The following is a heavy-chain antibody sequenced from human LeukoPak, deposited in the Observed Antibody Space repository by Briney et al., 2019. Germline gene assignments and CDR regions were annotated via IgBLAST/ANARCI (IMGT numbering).Heavy chain of an antibody. CDR1: GFTFSSYG. CDR2: IWYDGSNK. Sequence: GGSLRLSCAASGFTFSSYGMHWVRQAPGKGLEWVAVIWYDGSNKYYADSVKGRFTISRDNAKNSLYLQMNSLRAEDTGAYYCARLNWFDPWGQGSLVTVSS. J-gene: IGHJ5*02. V-gene: IGHV3-33*01. CDR3: ARLNWFDP.